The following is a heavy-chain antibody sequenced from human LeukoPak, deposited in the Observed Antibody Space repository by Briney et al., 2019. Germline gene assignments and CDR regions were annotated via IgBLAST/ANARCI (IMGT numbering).Heavy chain of an antibody. D-gene: IGHD4-17*01. Sequence: GASVKVSCKSSGYTYPSYGFCWVGQPPGQGREWMGWISAYNWNTNYAQKLQGRVTMTPDTSTHTAHMELRSLRSNDTAVYYGARWAPLDYGDYGPHFDYWGQGTLVTVSS. CDR1: GYTYPSYG. J-gene: IGHJ4*02. V-gene: IGHV1-18*04. CDR2: ISAYNWNT. CDR3: ARWAPLDYGDYGPHFDY.